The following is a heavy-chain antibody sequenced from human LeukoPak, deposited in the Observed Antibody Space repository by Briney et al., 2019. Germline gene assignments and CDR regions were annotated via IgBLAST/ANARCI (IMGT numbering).Heavy chain of an antibody. J-gene: IGHJ4*02. CDR2: ISGSGGVT. Sequence: GGSLRLSCAASEFTFSNYAMNWVRQAPGKGLEWVSTISGSGGVTYYADSVKGRFTISRDNSKNTLYLQMNSLRAEDTAVYYCAKAPRRVVTAIYFDYWGQGTLVTVSS. V-gene: IGHV3-23*01. CDR1: EFTFSNYA. D-gene: IGHD2-21*02. CDR3: AKAPRRVVTAIYFDY.